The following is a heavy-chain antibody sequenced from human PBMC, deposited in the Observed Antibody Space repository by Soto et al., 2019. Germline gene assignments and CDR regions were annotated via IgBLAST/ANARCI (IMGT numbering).Heavy chain of an antibody. CDR2: ISPGSRYP. V-gene: IGHV3-11*06. J-gene: IGHJ5*02. CDR3: ARGGGGALFDP. CDR1: GFTFGDSY. Sequence: PGGSLRLSCAGSGFTFGDSYMSWIRQAPGKGLEWLSYISPGSRYPAYADSVKGRFTISRDNAKRSLYLQMMSLTAEDTAIYYCARGGGGALFDPWGQGTMVTVYS. D-gene: IGHD2-15*01.